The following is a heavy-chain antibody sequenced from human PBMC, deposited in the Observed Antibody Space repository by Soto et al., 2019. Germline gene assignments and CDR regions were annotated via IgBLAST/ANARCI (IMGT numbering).Heavy chain of an antibody. CDR3: ARDLGGWPDY. Sequence: SVKVSCKASGGYYRSYTITWVRQAPGQGLEWMGRVIPILGVVKYSQKFQGRVTITRDTSASTAYMELSSLRSEDTAVYYCARDLGGWPDYWGQGTLVTVSS. CDR1: GGYYRSYT. J-gene: IGHJ4*02. CDR2: VIPILGVV. V-gene: IGHV1-69*04. D-gene: IGHD2-15*01.